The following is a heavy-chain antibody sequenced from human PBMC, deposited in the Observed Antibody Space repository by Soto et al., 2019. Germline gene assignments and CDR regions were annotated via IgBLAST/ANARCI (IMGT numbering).Heavy chain of an antibody. J-gene: IGHJ6*04. CDR3: ARDDVLCDGGRCYGIPLEV. CDR1: GFTFSSYA. V-gene: IGHV3-23*01. Sequence: GGSLRPSCAPSGFTFSSYAMTSVRQAPEKGLERVSVISGSGGSTYYADSVKGRFTISRDNSKNTLYLQMNSLRAEDTAVYYCARDDVLCDGGRCYGIPLEVWGKGTRSPSPQ. CDR2: ISGSGGST. D-gene: IGHD2-15*01.